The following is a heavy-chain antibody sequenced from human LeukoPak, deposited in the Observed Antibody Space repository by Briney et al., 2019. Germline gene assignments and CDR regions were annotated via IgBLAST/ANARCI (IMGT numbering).Heavy chain of an antibody. V-gene: IGHV1-46*01. CDR1: GYTFTSYY. J-gene: IGHJ4*02. D-gene: IGHD4-17*01. CDR3: AREPAHDYGDYFD. CDR2: INPSGGST. Sequence: GASVKVSCKASGYTFTSYYMHWVRQAPGQGLEWMGIINPSGGSTSYPQKFQGRVTMTRDTSTSTVYMELSSLRSEDTAVYYCAREPAHDYGDYFDWGQGTLVTVSS.